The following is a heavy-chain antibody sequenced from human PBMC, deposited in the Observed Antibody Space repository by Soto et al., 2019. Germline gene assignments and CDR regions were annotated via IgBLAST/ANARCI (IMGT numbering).Heavy chain of an antibody. CDR2: INTDSSFI. V-gene: IGHV3-21*01. J-gene: IGHJ3*02. Sequence: EVQLVESGGGLVKPGGSLRLSCAASGFAFSSYSINWVRQAPGKGLEWVSSINTDSSFIFYAHSVKGRFTISRDNAKNSLYLHMCVLRGEDTAVYYCARFHSIRLLGGAFDIWGQGTVVTVSS. CDR1: GFAFSSYS. CDR3: ARFHSIRLLGGAFDI. D-gene: IGHD1-26*01.